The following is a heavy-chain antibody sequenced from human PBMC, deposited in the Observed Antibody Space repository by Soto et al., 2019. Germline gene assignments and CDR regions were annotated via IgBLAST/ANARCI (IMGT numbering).Heavy chain of an antibody. D-gene: IGHD3-22*01. CDR3: AREGGSSGYYYADY. J-gene: IGHJ4*02. CDR2: IYYSGST. Sequence: PSETLSLTCTVSGGSISSGGYYWSWIRQHPGKGLEWIGYIYYSGSTYYNPSLKSRATISVDTSKNQFSLKLSSVTAADTAVYYCAREGGSSGYYYADYWGQGTLVTVSS. V-gene: IGHV4-31*03. CDR1: GGSISSGGYY.